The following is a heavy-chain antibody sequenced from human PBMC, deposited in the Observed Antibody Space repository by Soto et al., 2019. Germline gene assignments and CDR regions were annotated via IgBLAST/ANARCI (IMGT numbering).Heavy chain of an antibody. CDR1: GYTFTSYA. CDR2: INAGNGNT. D-gene: IGHD3-3*01. CDR3: ARDAYYDFWSGYLVY. V-gene: IGHV1-3*01. J-gene: IGHJ4*02. Sequence: ASVKVSCKASGYTFTSYAMHWVRQAPGQRLEWMGWINAGNGNTKYSQKFQGRVTITRDTSASTAYMELSSLRSEDTAVYYCARDAYYDFWSGYLVYWGQGTLVTVSS.